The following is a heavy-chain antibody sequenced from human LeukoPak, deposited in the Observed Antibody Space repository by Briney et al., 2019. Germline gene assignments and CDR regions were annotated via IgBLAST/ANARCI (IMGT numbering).Heavy chain of an antibody. CDR3: ARVVVVPAAAFDY. J-gene: IGHJ4*02. CDR1: GYSFTSYW. D-gene: IGHD2-2*01. CDR2: IYPGDSDT. V-gene: IGHV5-51*01. Sequence: GESLKISCKGSGYSFTSYWIGWVRQMPGKGLEWMGVIYPGDSDTRYSPSFQGQVTISADKSISTAYLQWSSLKASDTAMYYCARVVVVPAAAFDYWGQGTLVTVSS.